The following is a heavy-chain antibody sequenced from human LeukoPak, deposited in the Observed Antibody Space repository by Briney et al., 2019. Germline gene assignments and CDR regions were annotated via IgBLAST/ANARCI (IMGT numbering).Heavy chain of an antibody. Sequence: ASVKVSCKASGYTFTSYGISWVRQAPGQGLEWMGWISVYNGDTNFAQKLQGRVTMTTDTSTTTAYMELRNLRSDDTAVYFCARDHSSSSQLLDYWGQGTLVTVSS. CDR2: ISVYNGDT. D-gene: IGHD6-13*01. CDR1: GYTFTSYG. V-gene: IGHV1-18*01. J-gene: IGHJ4*02. CDR3: ARDHSSSSQLLDY.